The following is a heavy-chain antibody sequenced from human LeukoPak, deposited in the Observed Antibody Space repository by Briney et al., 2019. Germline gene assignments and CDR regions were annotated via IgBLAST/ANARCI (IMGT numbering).Heavy chain of an antibody. CDR1: GYSISNHYY. CDR2: YYHTGSS. J-gene: IGHJ2*01. Sequence: SETLSLTCAVSGYSISNHYYWGWIRQPPGKGLEWIGSYYHTGSSYYNPSLQSRVAISIDASKNQFSLELASVTAADTAVYYCASVTRSMSRFFDLWGRGTLVIVSS. D-gene: IGHD4-17*01. CDR3: ASVTRSMSRFFDL. V-gene: IGHV4-38-2*01.